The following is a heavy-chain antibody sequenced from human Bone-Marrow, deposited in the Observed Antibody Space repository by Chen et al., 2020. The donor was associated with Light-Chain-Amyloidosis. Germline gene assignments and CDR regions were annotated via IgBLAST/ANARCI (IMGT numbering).Heavy chain of an antibody. V-gene: IGHV3-23*04. D-gene: IGHD3-9*01. CDR3: AKDISYDDILPGYPADAFDI. J-gene: IGHJ3*02. CDR2: IRGSGGSR. Sequence: EVQLVESGGGLLQRGGSLRLSCAASGFAFSSYAMSCVRQAPGKGLEWGSTIRGSGGSRYYGDSVKGRLTISRDNSKNALFVKMNSLRAEDTAVYYCAKDISYDDILPGYPADAFDIWGQGTMVTVSS. CDR1: GFAFSSYA.